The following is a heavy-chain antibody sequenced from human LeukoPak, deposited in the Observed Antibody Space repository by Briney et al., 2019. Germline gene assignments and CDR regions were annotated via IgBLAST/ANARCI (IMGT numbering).Heavy chain of an antibody. Sequence: GGSLRLSCAASGFTFSSYWMHWVRQAPGKGLVWVSRINSDGSSTSYADSVKGRFTISRDNAKNTLYLQMNSLRAEDTAVYYCARGQFRPSIVVVPAATVGWFDPWGQGTLVTASS. CDR2: INSDGSST. D-gene: IGHD2-2*01. J-gene: IGHJ5*02. CDR3: ARGQFRPSIVVVPAATVGWFDP. V-gene: IGHV3-74*01. CDR1: GFTFSSYW.